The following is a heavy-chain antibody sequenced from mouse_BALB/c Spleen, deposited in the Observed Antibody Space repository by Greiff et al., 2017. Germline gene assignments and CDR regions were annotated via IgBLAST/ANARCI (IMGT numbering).Heavy chain of an antibody. D-gene: IGHD2-14*01. Sequence: QVQLKQSGAELVRPGSSVKISCKASGYAFSSYWMNWVKQRPGQGLEWIGQIYPGDGDTNYNGKFKGKATLTADKSSSTAYMQLSSLTSEDSAVYYCYYRYSYWGQGTLVTVSA. J-gene: IGHJ3*01. CDR2: IYPGDGDT. CDR3: YYRYSY. V-gene: IGHV1-80*01. CDR1: GYAFSSYW.